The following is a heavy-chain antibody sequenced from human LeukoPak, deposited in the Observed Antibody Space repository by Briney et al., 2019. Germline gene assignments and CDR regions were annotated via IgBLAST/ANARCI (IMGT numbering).Heavy chain of an antibody. CDR1: GYTFTVNY. CDR2: INPNSGGT. Sequence: ASVKVSCKPSGYTFTVNYIHWVRQAPGQGPEWMGWINPNSGGTNYAQKFQGRVTMTRDTSISKAYMELSRLTSDDTAVYYCARVGFCTKGVCYGFDYWGQGTLVTVSS. J-gene: IGHJ4*02. V-gene: IGHV1-2*02. CDR3: ARVGFCTKGVCYGFDY. D-gene: IGHD2-8*01.